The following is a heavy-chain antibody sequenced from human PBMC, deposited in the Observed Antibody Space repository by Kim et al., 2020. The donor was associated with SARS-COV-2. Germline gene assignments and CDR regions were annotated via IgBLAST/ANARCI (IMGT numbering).Heavy chain of an antibody. CDR2: IYYSGST. J-gene: IGHJ4*02. Sequence: SETLSLTCTVSGGSISSGGYYWSWIRQHPGKGLEWIGYIYYSGSTYYNPSLKSRVTISVDTSKNQFSLKLSSVTAADTAVYYCARGWGSSWYLDYWGQGTLVTVSS. V-gene: IGHV4-31*03. CDR3: ARGWGSSWYLDY. D-gene: IGHD6-13*01. CDR1: GGSISSGGYY.